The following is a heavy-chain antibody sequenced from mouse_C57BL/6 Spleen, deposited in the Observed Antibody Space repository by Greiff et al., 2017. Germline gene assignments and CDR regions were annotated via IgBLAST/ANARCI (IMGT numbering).Heavy chain of an antibody. CDR3: ARAPLYYGSSYSAMDY. V-gene: IGHV1-18*01. J-gene: IGHJ4*01. CDR1: GYTFTDYN. D-gene: IGHD1-1*01. CDR2: INPNNGGT. Sequence: EVQLQQSGPELVKPGASVKIPCKASGYTFTDYNMDWVKQSHGKSLEWIGDINPNNGGTIYNQKFKGKATLTVDKSSSTAYMELRSLTSEDTAVXYCARAPLYYGSSYSAMDYWGQGTSVTVSS.